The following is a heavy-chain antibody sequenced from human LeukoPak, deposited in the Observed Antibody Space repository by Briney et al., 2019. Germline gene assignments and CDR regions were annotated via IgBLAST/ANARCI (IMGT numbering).Heavy chain of an antibody. CDR3: ARVLRPRLTMVRGEFDY. V-gene: IGHV1-46*01. Sequence: ASVKVSCKASGHTFTSYYMHWVRQAPGQGLEWMGIINPSGGSTSYAQKFQGRVTMTRDTSTSTVYMELSSLRSEDTAVYYCARVLRPRLTMVRGEFDYWGQGTLVTVSS. CDR1: GHTFTSYY. CDR2: INPSGGST. D-gene: IGHD3-10*01. J-gene: IGHJ4*02.